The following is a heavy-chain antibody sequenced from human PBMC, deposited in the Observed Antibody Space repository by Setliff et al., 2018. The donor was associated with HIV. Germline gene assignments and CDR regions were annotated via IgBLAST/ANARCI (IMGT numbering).Heavy chain of an antibody. V-gene: IGHV1-46*01. CDR3: ARAPYSGSQWGAFDI. D-gene: IGHD1-26*01. Sequence: ASVKVSCKASGYTFTNYYMHWVRQAPGQGLEWMGIINPTGDSMSHAQKFQGRVTITADESTSTAYMELSSLRSEDTAVYYCARAPYSGSQWGAFDIWGQGTMVTVSS. CDR2: INPTGDSM. J-gene: IGHJ3*02. CDR1: GYTFTNYY.